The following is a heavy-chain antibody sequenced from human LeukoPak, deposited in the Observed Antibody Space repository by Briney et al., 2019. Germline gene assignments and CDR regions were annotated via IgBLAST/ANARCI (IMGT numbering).Heavy chain of an antibody. V-gene: IGHV5-51*01. Sequence: GESLKISCKGAGYSFTSYWIRLARELPAKSLEGMGIIYPGDSDTRYSPAFQGQVTISADKSISTAYLQWSSLKASDTAMYYCARYSPSPKRRGSAFDILGQGTMVTVSS. CDR3: ARYSPSPKRRGSAFDI. CDR2: IYPGDSDT. D-gene: IGHD2-15*01. CDR1: GYSFTSYW. J-gene: IGHJ3*02.